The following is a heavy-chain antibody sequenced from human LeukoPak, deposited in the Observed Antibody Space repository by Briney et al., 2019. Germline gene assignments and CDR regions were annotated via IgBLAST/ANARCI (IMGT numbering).Heavy chain of an antibody. CDR2: INPNSGGT. J-gene: IGHJ3*02. Sequence: ASAKVSCKASGYTFTGYYMHWVRQAPGQGLEWMGWINPNSGGTNYAQKFQGRVTITRNTSISTAYMELSSLRSEDTAVYYCARGPYYYDSSGRYDAFDIWGQGTMVTVSS. CDR3: ARGPYYYDSSGRYDAFDI. D-gene: IGHD3-22*01. CDR1: GYTFTGYY. V-gene: IGHV1-2*02.